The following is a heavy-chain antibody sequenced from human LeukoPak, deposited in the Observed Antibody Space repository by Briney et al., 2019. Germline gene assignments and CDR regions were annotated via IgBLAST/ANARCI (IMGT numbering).Heavy chain of an antibody. J-gene: IGHJ4*02. Sequence: GRSLRLSCAASGFTFSSYAMHWVRQAPGKGLEWVAVISYDGSNKYYADSVKGRFTISRDNSKNTLYLQMNSLRAEDTAVYYCATGGFGELSIDYWGQGTLVTVSS. D-gene: IGHD3-10*01. CDR2: ISYDGSNK. CDR3: ATGGFGELSIDY. CDR1: GFTFSSYA. V-gene: IGHV3-30-3*01.